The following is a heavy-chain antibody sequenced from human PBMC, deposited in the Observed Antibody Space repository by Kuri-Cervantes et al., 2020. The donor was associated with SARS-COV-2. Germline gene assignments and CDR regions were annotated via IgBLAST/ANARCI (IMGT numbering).Heavy chain of an antibody. V-gene: IGHV4-30-2*01. Sequence: SETLSLTCTVSGGSISSGGYYWSWIRQPPGKGLEWIGYIYHSGSTYYNPSLKGRVTISVDRSKNQFSLKLSSVTAADTAVYYCARASCSSTSCYGWFDPWGQGTLVTVSS. J-gene: IGHJ5*02. CDR1: GGSISSGGYY. CDR2: IYHSGST. CDR3: ARASCSSTSCYGWFDP. D-gene: IGHD2-2*01.